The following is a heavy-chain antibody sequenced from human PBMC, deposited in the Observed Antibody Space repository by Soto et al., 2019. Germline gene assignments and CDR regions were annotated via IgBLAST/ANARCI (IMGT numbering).Heavy chain of an antibody. V-gene: IGHV1-69*02. J-gene: IGHJ6*03. CDR2: IIPILGIA. CDR1: GGTFSSYT. Sequence: QVQLVQSGAEVQKPGSSVKVSCKASGGTFSSYTISWVRQAPGQGLEWMGRIIPILGIANYAQKFQGRVTITADKSTSTAYMELSSLRSEDTAVYYCATEYCTNGVCYDPGYYYMDVWGKGTTVTVSS. CDR3: ATEYCTNGVCYDPGYYYMDV. D-gene: IGHD2-8*01.